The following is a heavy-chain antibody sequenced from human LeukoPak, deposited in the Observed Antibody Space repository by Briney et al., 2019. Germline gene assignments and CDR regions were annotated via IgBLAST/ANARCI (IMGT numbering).Heavy chain of an antibody. J-gene: IGHJ6*03. Sequence: GGSLRLSCAASGFTFSSYAMSWVRQAPGKGLEWVSAISGSGGSTYYADSVKGRFTISRDNSKNTLYLQMNSLRAEDTAVYYCAKDKRFVDCSSTSCDLYYYYYMDVWGKGTTVTVSS. CDR2: ISGSGGST. CDR1: GFTFSSYA. V-gene: IGHV3-23*01. D-gene: IGHD2-2*01. CDR3: AKDKRFVDCSSTSCDLYYYYYMDV.